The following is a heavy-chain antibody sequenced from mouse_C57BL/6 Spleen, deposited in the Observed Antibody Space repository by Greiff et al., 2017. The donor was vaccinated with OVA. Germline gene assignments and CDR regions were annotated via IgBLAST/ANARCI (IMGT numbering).Heavy chain of an antibody. V-gene: IGHV2-3*01. CDR2: IWGDGST. J-gene: IGHJ3*01. CDR1: GFSLTSYG. CDR3: AKEDSSGEAWFAY. Sequence: VHLVESGPGLVAPSQSLSITCTVSGFSLTSYGVSWVRQPPGKGLEWLGVIWGDGSTNYHSALISRMSISKDNSKSQVCLKLNSLQTADTATCYFAKEDSSGEAWFAYWGQGTLVTVSA. D-gene: IGHD3-2*02.